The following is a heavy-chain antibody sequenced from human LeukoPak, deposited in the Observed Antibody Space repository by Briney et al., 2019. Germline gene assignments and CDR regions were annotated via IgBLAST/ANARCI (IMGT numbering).Heavy chain of an antibody. D-gene: IGHD3-10*02. CDR2: IYYSGST. CDR3: ARLVRGVIIVGYFDY. CDR1: GGSISSSSYY. J-gene: IGHJ4*02. Sequence: PSETLSLTCTVSGGSISSSSYYWGWIRQPPGKGLEWIGSIYYSGSTYYNPSLKSRVTISVDTSKNQFSLKLSSVTAADTAVYYCARLVRGVIIVGYFDYWGQGTLATVSS. V-gene: IGHV4-39*01.